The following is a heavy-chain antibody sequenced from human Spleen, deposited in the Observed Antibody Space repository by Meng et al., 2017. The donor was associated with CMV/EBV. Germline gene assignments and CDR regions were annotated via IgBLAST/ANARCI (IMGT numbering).Heavy chain of an antibody. D-gene: IGHD3-3*01. CDR3: ARDSDDYDFWSAYYTDAFDF. CDR2: ITGDSTYK. CDR1: GFTFGSHS. Sequence: GESLKISCAAPGFTFGSHSMNWVRQAPGKGLEWVSSITGDSTYKHYADSLKGRFTISRDNAKNSLYLQMNSLRAEDTAVYYCARDSDDYDFWSAYYTDAFDFWGQGTMVTVSS. V-gene: IGHV3-21*01. J-gene: IGHJ3*01.